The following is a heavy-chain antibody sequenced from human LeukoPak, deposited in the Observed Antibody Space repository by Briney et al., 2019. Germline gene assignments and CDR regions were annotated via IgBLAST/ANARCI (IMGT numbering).Heavy chain of an antibody. Sequence: PGGSLRLSCAASGFTFSSYSMNWVRQAPGKGLEWVSSISSSSSTIYYADSVKGRFTISRDNAKNSLYLQMNSLRAEDTAVYCCARDSGSWYTSDAFDIWGQGTMVTVSS. CDR3: ARDSGSWYTSDAFDI. D-gene: IGHD6-13*01. CDR1: GFTFSSYS. J-gene: IGHJ3*02. V-gene: IGHV3-48*01. CDR2: ISSSSSTI.